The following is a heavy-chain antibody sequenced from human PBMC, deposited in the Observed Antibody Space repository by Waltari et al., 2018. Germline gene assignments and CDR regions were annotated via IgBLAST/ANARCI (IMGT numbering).Heavy chain of an antibody. V-gene: IGHV5-51*01. CDR2: ISPGDSRT. CDR3: ARQSPYGSGSYFSSWGAFDI. Sequence: EVQLVQSGAEVKKPGESLKISCKGFGYNCTSHRIGWVRQLPGKGLEWMGIISPGDSRTRYSPAFQGQVKSSTDKSIRTAYLQWSSLKASDSAMYYCARQSPYGSGSYFSSWGAFDIWGQGTLLTVSS. J-gene: IGHJ3*02. D-gene: IGHD3-10*01. CDR1: GYNCTSHR.